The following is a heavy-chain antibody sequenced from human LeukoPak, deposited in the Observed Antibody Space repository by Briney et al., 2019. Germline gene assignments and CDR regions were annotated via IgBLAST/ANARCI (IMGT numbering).Heavy chain of an antibody. V-gene: IGHV4-4*07. Sequence: SETLSLTCTVSGVSISSYYWGWIRQAAGKGLEWIGRLYNTGRTNYNPSLKSRAIISEDKYNNQFSLKLTSVTAADTAVYYCARDLCNGDSCYSGYFDLWGRGTLVTVSS. CDR3: ARDLCNGDSCYSGYFDL. D-gene: IGHD2-15*01. J-gene: IGHJ2*01. CDR2: LYNTGRT. CDR1: GVSISSYY.